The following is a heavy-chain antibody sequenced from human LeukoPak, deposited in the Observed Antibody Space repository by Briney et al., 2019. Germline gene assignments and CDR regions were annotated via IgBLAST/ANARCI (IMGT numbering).Heavy chain of an antibody. V-gene: IGHV3-23*01. J-gene: IGHJ4*02. CDR3: AKALPYYYDSSGYYCDY. CDR2: ISGSGGST. Sequence: GGSLRLSCAASGFTFSSYAMSWVRQAPGKGLEWVSAISGSGGSTYYADSVKGRFTISRDNSKNTLYLQMNSLRAEDTAVYYCAKALPYYYDSSGYYCDYWGQGTLVTVSS. D-gene: IGHD3-22*01. CDR1: GFTFSSYA.